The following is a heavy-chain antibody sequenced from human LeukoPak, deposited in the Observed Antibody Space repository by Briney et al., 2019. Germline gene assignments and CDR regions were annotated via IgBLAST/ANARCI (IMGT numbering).Heavy chain of an antibody. CDR2: ISAYNGNT. V-gene: IGHV1-18*01. J-gene: IGHJ4*02. CDR3: ARDLLGYYSGGSCYSTTDY. Sequence: ASVKVSCKASGYTFTSYGISWVRQAPGQGLEWMGWISAYNGNTNYAQKLQGRVTMTTDTSTSTAYMELRSLRSDDTAVYYCARDLLGYYSGGSCYSTTDYWGQGTLVTVSS. CDR1: GYTFTSYG. D-gene: IGHD2-15*01.